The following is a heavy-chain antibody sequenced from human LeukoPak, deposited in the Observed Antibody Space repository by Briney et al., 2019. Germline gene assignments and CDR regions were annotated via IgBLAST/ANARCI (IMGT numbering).Heavy chain of an antibody. CDR1: GFIFNKYW. CDR2: IKQDGSEK. J-gene: IGHJ4*02. Sequence: GGSLRLSCAASGFIFNKYWMSWVRQAPGKGLEWVANIKQDGSEKYYADPVKGRFTISRDNAQNSVYLQMNSVRAEDTAVYYCARIGYSSSCFDYWGQGTPVTVSS. D-gene: IGHD6-13*01. V-gene: IGHV3-7*01. CDR3: ARIGYSSSCFDY.